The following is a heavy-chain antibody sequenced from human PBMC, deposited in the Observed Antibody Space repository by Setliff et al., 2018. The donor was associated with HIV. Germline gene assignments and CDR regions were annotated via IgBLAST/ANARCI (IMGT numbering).Heavy chain of an antibody. D-gene: IGHD1-1*01. J-gene: IGHJ6*03. CDR3: ARGLATGLYYYYYYMDV. Sequence: PSETLSLTCTIFGGSIGTYYWTWIRQTPGKGLQWIGYISYSGTTDYHPSLKSRVTISVDTSKNQFSLKLSSVTAADTAVYYCARGLATGLYYYYYYMDVWGTGTTVTVSS. CDR1: GGSIGTYY. CDR2: ISYSGTT. V-gene: IGHV4-59*01.